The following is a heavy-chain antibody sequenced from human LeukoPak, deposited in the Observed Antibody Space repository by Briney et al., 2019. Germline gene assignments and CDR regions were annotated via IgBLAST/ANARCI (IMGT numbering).Heavy chain of an antibody. CDR3: ATDLRMATTPFDY. D-gene: IGHD5-24*01. CDR2: FDPEDGET. CDR1: GYSLTDIS. J-gene: IGHJ4*02. Sequence: ASVKLSCKVSGYSLTDISMHWVRQAPGKGLERVGGFDPEDGETIYAQKFQGRVTMTEDTSTDTAYMELSSLRSEDTAVYYCATDLRMATTPFDYWGQGTLVTVSS. V-gene: IGHV1-24*01.